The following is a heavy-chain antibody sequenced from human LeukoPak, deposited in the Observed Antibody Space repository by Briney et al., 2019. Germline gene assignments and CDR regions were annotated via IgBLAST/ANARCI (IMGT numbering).Heavy chain of an antibody. J-gene: IGHJ6*02. V-gene: IGHV3-74*01. CDR2: INSDGSNT. D-gene: IGHD3-10*01. CDR1: GFTFSSYW. CDR3: ARGWVGKDV. Sequence: GGSLRLSCAASGFTFSSYWMHWVRQAPGKGLLWVSRINSDGSNTGYADSVKGRFTISRDNAKNTLYLQMNSLRADDTAVYYCARGWVGKDVWGQGTTVTVSS.